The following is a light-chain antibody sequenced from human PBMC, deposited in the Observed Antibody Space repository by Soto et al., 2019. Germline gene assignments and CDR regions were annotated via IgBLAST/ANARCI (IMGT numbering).Light chain of an antibody. Sequence: QSVLTQSPSASASLGASIKLTCTLSSRHSSYAIAWHQQQPEKGPRYLMMLKSDGSHNRGDGIPDRFSGSSSGAERYLTISSLQSEDEADYYCQTWATGIRVFGGGTKVTVL. CDR1: SRHSSYA. V-gene: IGLV4-69*01. CDR3: QTWATGIRV. CDR2: LKSDGSH. J-gene: IGLJ3*02.